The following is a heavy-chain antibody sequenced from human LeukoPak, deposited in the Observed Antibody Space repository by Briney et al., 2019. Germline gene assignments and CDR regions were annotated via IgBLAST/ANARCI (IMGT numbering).Heavy chain of an antibody. CDR1: GDSISRSTYY. J-gene: IGHJ4*02. D-gene: IGHD6-25*01. CDR2: VYYGRSP. Sequence: SETLSLTCSVSGDSISRSTYYWAWIRQPPGKGLEWIGSVYYGRSPYYNPSLESRATISVDTSKNHFSLKMSSVTAADTAVYYCARSSGTGTFSYWGQGTLVTVSS. V-gene: IGHV4-39*02. CDR3: ARSSGTGTFSY.